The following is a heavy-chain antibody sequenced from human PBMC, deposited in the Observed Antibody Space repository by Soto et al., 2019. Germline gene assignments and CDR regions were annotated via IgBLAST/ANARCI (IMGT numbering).Heavy chain of an antibody. CDR2: MNPNSGNT. J-gene: IGHJ6*02. D-gene: IGHD1-1*01. CDR1: GYTFTSYD. CDR3: ARERTGTTSMDV. V-gene: IGHV1-8*01. Sequence: QVQLVQSGAEVKKPGASVKVSCKASGYTFTSYDINWVRQATGQGLEWMGWMNPNSGNTGYAQKFQGRVTMTRNTSLSTAYMELSSLRSEEPAVYYCARERTGTTSMDVWGQGTTVTVSS.